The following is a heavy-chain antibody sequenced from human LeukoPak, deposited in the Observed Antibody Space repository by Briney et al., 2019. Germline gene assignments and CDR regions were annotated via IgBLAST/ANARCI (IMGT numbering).Heavy chain of an antibody. Sequence: ASVKVSCKASGYTFTSYGISWVRQAPGQGLEWMGWISAYNGNTNYAQKLQGRVTMTTDTSTSTAYTELRSLRSDDTAVYYCARSCRGYSGARYYYYYYTDVWGKGTTVTISS. J-gene: IGHJ6*03. CDR2: ISAYNGNT. D-gene: IGHD5-12*01. V-gene: IGHV1-18*01. CDR3: ARSCRGYSGARYYYYYYTDV. CDR1: GYTFTSYG.